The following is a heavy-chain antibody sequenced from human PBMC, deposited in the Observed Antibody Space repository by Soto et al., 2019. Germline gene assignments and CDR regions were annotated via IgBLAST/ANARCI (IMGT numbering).Heavy chain of an antibody. CDR2: IIPIFGTA. CDR3: ARGGQLVTYYYYGMDV. J-gene: IGHJ6*02. V-gene: IGHV1-69*13. D-gene: IGHD6-6*01. Sequence: ASVKVSCKASGGTFSSYAISWVRQAHGQGLEWMGGIIPIFGTANYAQKFQGRVTITADESTSTAYMELSSLRSEDTAVYYCARGGQLVTYYYYGMDVWGQGTTVTVSS. CDR1: GGTFSSYA.